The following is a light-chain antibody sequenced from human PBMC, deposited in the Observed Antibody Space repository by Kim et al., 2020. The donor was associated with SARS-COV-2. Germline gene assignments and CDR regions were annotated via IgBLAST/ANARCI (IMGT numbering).Light chain of an antibody. CDR1: QSVRSN. CDR2: AAS. V-gene: IGKV3-15*01. Sequence: EIVMTQSPATLSVSPGERATLSCRASQSVRSNLAWYQQKPSQAPRLIIYAASTRSTGIPARFSGSGSGTEFTLTISSLQSEDFAVYYCQQYTNWPPEYTFGQGTKL. CDR3: QQYTNWPPEYT. J-gene: IGKJ2*01.